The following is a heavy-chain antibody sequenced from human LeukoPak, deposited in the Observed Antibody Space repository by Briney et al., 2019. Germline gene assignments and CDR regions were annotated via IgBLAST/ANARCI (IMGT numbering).Heavy chain of an antibody. V-gene: IGHV4-39*02. D-gene: IGHD4-17*01. Sequence: SETLSLTCTVSGGSISSSSYYWGWIRQPPGKGLEWIGSIYYSGNTYYNPSLKSRVTISVDTSKNHFSLKLNSVTAADTAVYYCARCSTVTTNWFDPWGQGTLVTVSS. CDR2: IYYSGNT. J-gene: IGHJ5*02. CDR3: ARCSTVTTNWFDP. CDR1: GGSISSSSYY.